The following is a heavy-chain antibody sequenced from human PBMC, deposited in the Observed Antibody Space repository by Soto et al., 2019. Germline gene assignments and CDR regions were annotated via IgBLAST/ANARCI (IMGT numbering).Heavy chain of an antibody. Sequence: GGSLRLSCAASGFTVSSNYMGWVRQAPGKGLEWVSVIYSGGSTYYADSVKGRFTISRDNSKNTLYLQMNSLRAEDTAVYYCASCGGDCYPYYYYGMDVWGQGTTVTVSS. D-gene: IGHD2-21*02. CDR1: GFTVSSNY. CDR2: IYSGGST. J-gene: IGHJ6*02. CDR3: ASCGGDCYPYYYYGMDV. V-gene: IGHV3-53*01.